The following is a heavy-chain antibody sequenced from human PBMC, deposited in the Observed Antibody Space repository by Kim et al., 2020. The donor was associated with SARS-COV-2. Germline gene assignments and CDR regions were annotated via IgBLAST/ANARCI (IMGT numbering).Heavy chain of an antibody. CDR2: ISSNGGST. CDR1: GFTFSSYA. CDR3: VKDVGYYYDSSGFVVEN. V-gene: IGHV3-64D*06. D-gene: IGHD3-22*01. J-gene: IGHJ4*02. Sequence: GGSLRLSCSASGFTFSSYAMHWVRQAPGKGLEYVSAISSNGGSTYYADSVKGRFTISRDNSKNTLYLQMSSLRAEDTAVYYCVKDVGYYYDSSGFVVENWGQGTLVTVSS.